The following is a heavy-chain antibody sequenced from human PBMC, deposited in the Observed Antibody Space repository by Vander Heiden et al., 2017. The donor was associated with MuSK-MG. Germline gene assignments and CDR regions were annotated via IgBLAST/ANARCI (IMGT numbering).Heavy chain of an antibody. V-gene: IGHV3-21*01. CDR2: ISSSSSYI. D-gene: IGHD3-22*01. CDR1: GFTFSSDS. CDR3: ARVYYDSSGQPAFDI. Sequence: EVQLVESGGGLVKPGGCLSLSCAASGFTFSSDSMNWVRQAPGKGLEWGSSISSSSSYIYYADSVKGRFTISRDNAKNSLYLQMNSLRAEDTAVYYCARVYYDSSGQPAFDIWGQGTMVTVSS. J-gene: IGHJ3*02.